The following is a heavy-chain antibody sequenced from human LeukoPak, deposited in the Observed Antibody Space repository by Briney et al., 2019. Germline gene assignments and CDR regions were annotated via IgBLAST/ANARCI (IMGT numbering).Heavy chain of an antibody. CDR1: GLTVSSNY. D-gene: IGHD3-3*01. CDR3: ARDKSDFPFDA. CDR2: IYRGGST. J-gene: IGHJ5*02. V-gene: IGHV3-66*01. Sequence: PGGSLRLSCAASGLTVSSNYMSWVRQAPGKGLEWVSIIYRGGSTSYADSVKGRFTISRGISKNTVFLQMNSLRADDTAVYYCARDKSDFPFDAWGQGTLVTVSS.